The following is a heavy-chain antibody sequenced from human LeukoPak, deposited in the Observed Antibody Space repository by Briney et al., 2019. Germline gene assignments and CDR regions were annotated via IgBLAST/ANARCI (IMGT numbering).Heavy chain of an antibody. Sequence: GGSLRLSCAVSGFTFTTYGMSWVRQAPGKGLGWVSGISGSGGSTYYADSVKGRFTISRDNSKNTLYLQMNSLRAEDTAVYYCATRRPGIAVAGTFDYWGQGTLVTVSS. CDR2: ISGSGGST. CDR1: GFTFTTYG. D-gene: IGHD6-19*01. J-gene: IGHJ4*02. CDR3: ATRRPGIAVAGTFDY. V-gene: IGHV3-23*01.